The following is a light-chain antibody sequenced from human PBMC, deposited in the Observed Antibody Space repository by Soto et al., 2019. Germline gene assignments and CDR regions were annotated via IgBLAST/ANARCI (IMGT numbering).Light chain of an antibody. CDR2: DAS. CDR3: QQYNSYSWT. V-gene: IGKV1-5*01. J-gene: IGKJ1*01. Sequence: DIQMTQSPSTLSASVGDRVTITCRASQSISSWLAWYQQKPRKAPKLLSYDASSLESGVPSGFSGSGSGTEFTLTISSLQPDDFATYYCQQYNSYSWTFGQGTKVDIK. CDR1: QSISSW.